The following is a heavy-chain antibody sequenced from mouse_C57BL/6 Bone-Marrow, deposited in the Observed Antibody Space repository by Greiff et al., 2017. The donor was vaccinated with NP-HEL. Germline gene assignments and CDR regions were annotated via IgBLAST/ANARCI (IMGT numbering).Heavy chain of an antibody. Sequence: EVKVVESGGGLVQPGGSLKLSCAASGFTFSDYGMAWVRQAPRKGPDWVAFISNLAYSIYYADTVTGRFTISRENAKNTLYLEMSSLRSEDTAMYYCARVYYYGSSYLYWYFDVWGTGTTVTVSS. V-gene: IGHV5-15*01. J-gene: IGHJ1*03. CDR3: ARVYYYGSSYLYWYFDV. CDR2: ISNLAYSI. D-gene: IGHD1-1*01. CDR1: GFTFSDYG.